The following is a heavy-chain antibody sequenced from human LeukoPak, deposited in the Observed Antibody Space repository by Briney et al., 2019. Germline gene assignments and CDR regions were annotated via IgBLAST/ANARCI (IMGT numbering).Heavy chain of an antibody. Sequence: GGSLRLSCAASGFTFSSYAMSWVRQAPGKGLEWVSAISGSGASTYYADSVKGRFTISRDNSKNTLYLQMNSLRAEDTAVYYCAKSVVAARSYYYYGMDVWGQGTTVTVSS. CDR3: AKSVVAARSYYYYGMDV. CDR2: ISGSGAST. D-gene: IGHD6-6*01. J-gene: IGHJ6*02. V-gene: IGHV3-23*01. CDR1: GFTFSSYA.